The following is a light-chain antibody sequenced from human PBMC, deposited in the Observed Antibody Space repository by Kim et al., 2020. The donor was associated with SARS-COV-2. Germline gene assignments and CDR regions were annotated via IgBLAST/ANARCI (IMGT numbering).Light chain of an antibody. CDR1: QDISNY. J-gene: IGKJ2*01. CDR2: EAS. Sequence: SASVGDRVTISCQASQDISNYLNWYQKKPGKAPKVLIYEASTLKKGGPSRFSGSGSGTDFTLTISSLQPEDVATYYCQQYDNLPYTFGQGTKLEI. V-gene: IGKV1-33*01. CDR3: QQYDNLPYT.